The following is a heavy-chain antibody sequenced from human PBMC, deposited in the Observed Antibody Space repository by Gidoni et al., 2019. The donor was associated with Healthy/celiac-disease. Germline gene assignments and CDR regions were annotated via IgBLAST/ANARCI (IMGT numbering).Heavy chain of an antibody. Sequence: QVQLQQWGAGLLKPSETLSLTCAVYGGSFSGYYWSWIRQPPGKGLEWIGEINHSGSTNYNPSLKSRVTISVDTSKNQFSLKLSSVTAADTAVYYCARGRGFISITGTTRDYWGQGTLVTVSP. CDR1: GGSFSGYY. D-gene: IGHD1-7*01. V-gene: IGHV4-34*01. CDR3: ARGRGFISITGTTRDY. CDR2: INHSGST. J-gene: IGHJ4*02.